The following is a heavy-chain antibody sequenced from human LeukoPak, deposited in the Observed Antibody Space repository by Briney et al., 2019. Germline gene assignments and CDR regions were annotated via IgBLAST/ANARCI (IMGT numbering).Heavy chain of an antibody. J-gene: IGHJ6*03. CDR2: ISSSSSTI. V-gene: IGHV3-11*04. Sequence: GGSLRLSCAAYGFTFSDYYMSWIRQAPGKGLEWVSCISSSSSTIYYADSVKGRFTISRDNAKNSLYLQMNSLRAEDTAVYYCARDKNYMRDYYYYYMAVWGKGTTVTVSS. CDR1: GFTFSDYY. CDR3: ARDKNYMRDYYYYYMAV. D-gene: IGHD1-7*01.